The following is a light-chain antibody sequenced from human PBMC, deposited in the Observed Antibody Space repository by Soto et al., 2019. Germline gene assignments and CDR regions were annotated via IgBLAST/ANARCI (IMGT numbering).Light chain of an antibody. Sequence: DIQMTQSPSSLSASVGDRVTITCRASQSISTYLNWYQQKVGKAPKLLIYAASSLQRGVPSRFSGSVSGTDFTLTISSLQPEDFANYYSQQSYSTPRTFGQGNKLEI. CDR1: QSISTY. J-gene: IGKJ2*02. CDR3: QQSYSTPRT. CDR2: AAS. V-gene: IGKV1-39*01.